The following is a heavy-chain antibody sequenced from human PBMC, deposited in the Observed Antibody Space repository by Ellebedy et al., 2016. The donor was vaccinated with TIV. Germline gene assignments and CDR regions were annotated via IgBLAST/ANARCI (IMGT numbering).Heavy chain of an antibody. V-gene: IGHV5-10-1*01. CDR3: ARAGRSGYAVDY. CDR1: GYSFTSDW. Sequence: GESLKISCTAFGYSFTSDWITRLRILPWKGLKWMVKIVPTDSYTNYSPSFQGHFTISADRSISTVYLQWSSLKGSDTAMYYCARAGRSGYAVDYWGQGTLVTVSS. D-gene: IGHD5-12*01. J-gene: IGHJ4*02. CDR2: IVPTDSYT.